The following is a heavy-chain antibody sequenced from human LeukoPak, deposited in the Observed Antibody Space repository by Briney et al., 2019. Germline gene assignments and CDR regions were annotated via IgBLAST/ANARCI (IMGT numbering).Heavy chain of an antibody. CDR3: ARVDSTYGYAGGHYFDS. Sequence: SQTLSLTCTVASYSISSGHYWGWIRQPPGRGLECIGRVYHSGSTYYSPSLKSRVTISVDTSKNRFSLKLSSVTAADTAVYYCARVDSTYGYAGGHYFDSWGQGTLVTVSS. V-gene: IGHV4-38-2*02. D-gene: IGHD5-18*01. CDR1: SYSISSGHY. CDR2: VYHSGST. J-gene: IGHJ4*02.